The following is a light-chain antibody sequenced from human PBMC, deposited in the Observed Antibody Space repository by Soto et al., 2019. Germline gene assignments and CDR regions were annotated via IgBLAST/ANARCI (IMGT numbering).Light chain of an antibody. J-gene: IGKJ1*01. CDR1: QSVSSN. V-gene: IGKV3-15*01. CDR2: GAS. CDR3: QQYNNWLT. Sequence: EIVMTQSPATLSVSPGERATLSCRASQSVSSNLAWYQQKHGQAPRLLIYGASTRATGIPARFSGSGSGTEFTLTISSLQSEDFAVYYCQQYNNWLTFGQGTKV.